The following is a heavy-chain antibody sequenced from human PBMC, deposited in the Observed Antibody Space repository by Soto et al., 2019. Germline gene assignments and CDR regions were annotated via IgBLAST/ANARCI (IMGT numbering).Heavy chain of an antibody. CDR1: GFTFSSYS. CDR3: ARPWDTAMVSTWNY. CDR2: IHKNGGEK. J-gene: IGHJ4*02. V-gene: IGHV3-7*03. D-gene: IGHD5-18*01. Sequence: EVQLVESGGGLVQPGGSLRLSFAASGFTFSSYSMSWVRQAPGKGLEWVANIHKNGGEKYYVDSVKGRFTISRDNAKNSLYLQVNSLRAEDTAVYYCARPWDTAMVSTWNYWGQGTLVTVSS.